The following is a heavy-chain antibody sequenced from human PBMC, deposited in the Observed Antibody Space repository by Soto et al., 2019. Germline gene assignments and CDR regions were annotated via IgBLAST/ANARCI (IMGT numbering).Heavy chain of an antibody. CDR1: GDSIGSGNKY. J-gene: IGHJ5*01. D-gene: IGHD3-22*01. CDR3: AREPYDITGNRIDS. Sequence: ASETLSLTCTVSGDSIGSGNKYWSWILQAPGKGLEWIGYIFSSWTTYYNPSLKSRGSISVDTSNNQFSLKLSSVTAADTAVYFCAREPYDITGNRIDSWGQGIPVTVSS. V-gene: IGHV4-30-4*01. CDR2: IFSSWTT.